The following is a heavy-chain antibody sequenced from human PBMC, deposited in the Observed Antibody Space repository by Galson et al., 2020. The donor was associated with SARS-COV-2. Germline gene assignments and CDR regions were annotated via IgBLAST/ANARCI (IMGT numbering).Heavy chain of an antibody. CDR3: LRDLQEPYRGLYRGWFDA. V-gene: IGHV3-74*01. CDR2: INGDGSNT. J-gene: IGHJ5*02. Sequence: GESLKISCAASGFSFTKYWMHWVRQAPGMGLVWVSYINGDGSNTRYAEFVKGRFTISRDNAKNTLFLQMNCLRAEDTAVYYCLRDLQEPYRGLYRGWFDAWGQGTLATVSS. D-gene: IGHD3-16*02. CDR1: GFSFTKYW.